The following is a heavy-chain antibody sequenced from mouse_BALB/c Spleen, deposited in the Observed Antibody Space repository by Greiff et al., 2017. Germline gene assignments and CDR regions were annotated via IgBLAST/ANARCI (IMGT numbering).Heavy chain of an antibody. J-gene: IGHJ4*01. V-gene: IGHV5-17*02. CDR3: AREYGAMDY. Sequence: EVQRVESGGGLVQPGGSRKLSCAASGFTFSSFGMHWVRQAPEKGLEWVAYISSGSSTIYYADTVKGRFTISRDNPKNTLFLQMTSLRSEDTAMYYCAREYGAMDYWGQGTSVTVSS. CDR2: ISSGSSTI. CDR1: GFTFSSFG. D-gene: IGHD1-1*02.